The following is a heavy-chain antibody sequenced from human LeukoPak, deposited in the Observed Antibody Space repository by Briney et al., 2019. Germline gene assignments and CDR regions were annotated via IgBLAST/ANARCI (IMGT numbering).Heavy chain of an antibody. V-gene: IGHV3-30-3*01. CDR1: GFTFSSYA. CDR2: ISYDGSNK. CDR3: ARSTASRREFDY. D-gene: IGHD2-2*01. J-gene: IGHJ4*02. Sequence: GRSLRLSCAAPGFTFSSYAMHWVRQAPGKGLEWVAVISYDGSNKYYADSVKGRFTISRDNSKNTLYLQMNSLRAEDTAVYYCARSTASRREFDYWGQGTLVTVSS.